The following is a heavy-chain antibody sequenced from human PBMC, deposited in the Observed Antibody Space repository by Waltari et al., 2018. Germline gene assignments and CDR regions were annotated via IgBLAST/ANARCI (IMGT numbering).Heavy chain of an antibody. CDR3: AAYIGASVGTAAFDV. V-gene: IGHV4-39*01. CDR2: ISHSGAT. D-gene: IGHD5-12*01. CDR1: GGSITTPKLY. Sequence: QVQLQESGPGLVKPSETLSLTCSVSGGSITTPKLYWGWIRQSPGQALEWIGTISHSGATYTFPSLQSRVTLSRDTSKNQFSLTLGSVTASDTAVYYCAAYIGASVGTAAFDVWGQGTMVTVSS. J-gene: IGHJ3*01.